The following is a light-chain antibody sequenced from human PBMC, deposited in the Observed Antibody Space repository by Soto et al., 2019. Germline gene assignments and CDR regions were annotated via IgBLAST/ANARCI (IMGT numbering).Light chain of an antibody. Sequence: QSVLTQPPSVSGAPGQRVTISCTGSSSNIRAGYEVHWYQQLPGAAPKLLIYGNSNRPSGVPDRFSGSKSGTSASLAITGLQAEDEADYYCQSYDSSLSGSVVFGGGTKVTVL. V-gene: IGLV1-40*01. J-gene: IGLJ2*01. CDR1: SSNIRAGYE. CDR2: GNS. CDR3: QSYDSSLSGSVV.